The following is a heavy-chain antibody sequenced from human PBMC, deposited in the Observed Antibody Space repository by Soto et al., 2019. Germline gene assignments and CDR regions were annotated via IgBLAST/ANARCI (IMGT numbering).Heavy chain of an antibody. CDR2: IYHSGST. CDR3: ASTRDYWYFDL. CDR1: GGSISSSNW. V-gene: IGHV4-4*02. J-gene: IGHJ2*01. D-gene: IGHD2-2*01. Sequence: QVQLQESGPGLVKPSGTLSLTCAVSGGSISSSNWWSWVRQPPGKGLEWIGEIYHSGSTNYNPSLKYRLTMSVNKSMNHFSLRVTSVTAADTAVYYCASTRDYWYFDLWGRGTLVTVSS.